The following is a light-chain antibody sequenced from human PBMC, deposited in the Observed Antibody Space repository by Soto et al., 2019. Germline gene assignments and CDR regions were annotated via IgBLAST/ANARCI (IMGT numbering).Light chain of an antibody. J-gene: IGLJ1*01. CDR1: SSDVGDYNY. V-gene: IGLV2-14*01. CDR3: SSYTSRRTQV. Sequence: QSALTQPASMSASPGQSITISCTGTSSDVGDYNYVSWYQQHPGKAPELMIYEVSNRPSGVSNRFSGSKSGNTASLTISGLQAEDEADYYCSSYTSRRTQVFGTGTKLTVL. CDR2: EVS.